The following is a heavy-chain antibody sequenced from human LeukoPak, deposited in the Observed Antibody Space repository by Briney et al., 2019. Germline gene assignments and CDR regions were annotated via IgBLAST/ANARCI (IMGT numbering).Heavy chain of an antibody. D-gene: IGHD1-26*01. Sequence: PSETLSLTCTVSGGSISSYYWSWIRQPAGKGLEWIGRIYTSGSTNYNPSLKSRVTMSVDTSKSQFSLKLSSVTAADTAVYYCARERSGSPQGWAFDIWGQGTMVTVSS. CDR2: IYTSGST. V-gene: IGHV4-4*07. J-gene: IGHJ3*02. CDR3: ARERSGSPQGWAFDI. CDR1: GGSISSYY.